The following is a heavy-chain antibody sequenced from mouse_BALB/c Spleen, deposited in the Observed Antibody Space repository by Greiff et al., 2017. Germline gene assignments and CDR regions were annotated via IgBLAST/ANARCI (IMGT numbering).Heavy chain of an antibody. CDR2: ILPGSGST. CDR1: GYTFSSYW. CDR3: ARLRGKGSDWFAY. Sequence: QVQLQQSGAELMKPGASVKISCKATGYTFSSYWIEWVKQRPGHGLEWIGEILPGSGSTNYNEKFKGKATFTADTSSNTAYMQLSSLTSEDSAVYYCARLRGKGSDWFAYWGQGTLVTVSA. D-gene: IGHD1-1*01. J-gene: IGHJ3*01. V-gene: IGHV1-9*01.